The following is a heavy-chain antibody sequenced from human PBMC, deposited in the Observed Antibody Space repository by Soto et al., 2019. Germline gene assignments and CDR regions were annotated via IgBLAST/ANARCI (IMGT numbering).Heavy chain of an antibody. CDR3: ARFVRSCSGTTCYTRADV. J-gene: IGHJ6*02. CDR2: IYSSGST. CDR1: GGSVSSDTHY. Sequence: SETLSLTCTVSGGSVSSDTHYWSWIRQPPGKRLEWIGFIYSSGSTNYNPSLKGRVTMSVDTSKNQFSLKLRSVIVADTAVYHCARFVRSCSGTTCYTRADVWGQGTTVTVSS. V-gene: IGHV4-61*01. D-gene: IGHD2-2*02.